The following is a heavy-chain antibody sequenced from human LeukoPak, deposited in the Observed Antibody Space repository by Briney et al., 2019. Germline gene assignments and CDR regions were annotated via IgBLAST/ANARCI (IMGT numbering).Heavy chain of an antibody. V-gene: IGHV4-34*01. CDR2: INHSGST. J-gene: IGHJ5*02. CDR1: GGSFSGYY. Sequence: SETLSLTCAVYGGSFSGYYWSWIRQPPGKGLEWIGEINHSGSTNYNPSLKSRVTISVDTSKNQFSLKLSSVTAADTAGYYCARGAELLWFGELSGWFDPWGQGTLVTVSS. CDR3: ARGAELLWFGELSGWFDP. D-gene: IGHD3-10*01.